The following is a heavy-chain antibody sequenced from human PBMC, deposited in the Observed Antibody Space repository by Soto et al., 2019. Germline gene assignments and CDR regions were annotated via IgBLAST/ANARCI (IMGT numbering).Heavy chain of an antibody. V-gene: IGHV3-30-3*01. CDR1: GFTFSSYA. D-gene: IGHD3-3*01. J-gene: IGHJ6*02. CDR3: ARDVLRFLEWLLSFGMDV. CDR2: ISYDGSNK. Sequence: PGGSLRLSCAASGFTFSSYAMHWVRQAPGKGLEWVAVISYDGSNKYYADSVKGRFTISRDNSKNTLCLQMNSLRAEDTAVYYCARDVLRFLEWLLSFGMDVWGQGTTVTVSS.